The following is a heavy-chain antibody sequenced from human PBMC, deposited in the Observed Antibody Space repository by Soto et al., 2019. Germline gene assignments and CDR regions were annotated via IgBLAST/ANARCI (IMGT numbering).Heavy chain of an antibody. Sequence: EVHLLESGGGLVQPGGSLRLSCAASGFTFSSYAMSWVRQAPGKGLEWVSAITGSGDSTYYADSVKGRFTVSRDNSKNTLYLQMNSLRAEETAVYYCAKVFVFTIREGFDYWGLGTLVTVSS. CDR1: GFTFSSYA. J-gene: IGHJ4*02. D-gene: IGHD3-3*01. CDR2: ITGSGDST. CDR3: AKVFVFTIREGFDY. V-gene: IGHV3-23*01.